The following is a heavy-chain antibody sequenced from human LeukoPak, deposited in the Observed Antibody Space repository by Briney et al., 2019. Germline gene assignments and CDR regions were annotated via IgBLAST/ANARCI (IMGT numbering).Heavy chain of an antibody. Sequence: ASVTVSCTASGYTFTTYHMHWVRQAPGQGLEWMGIINPSGGSATYAQKFQGRVTMTSDTSASTVYMELSSLRSEDTAMYYCARENRITIFGVPYYYGLDVWGQGTTVTVS. J-gene: IGHJ6*02. CDR2: INPSGGSA. V-gene: IGHV1-46*01. D-gene: IGHD3-3*01. CDR1: GYTFTTYH. CDR3: ARENRITIFGVPYYYGLDV.